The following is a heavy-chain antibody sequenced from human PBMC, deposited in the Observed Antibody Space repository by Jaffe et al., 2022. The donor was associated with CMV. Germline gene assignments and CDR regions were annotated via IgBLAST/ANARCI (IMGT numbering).Heavy chain of an antibody. V-gene: IGHV3-21*01. J-gene: IGHJ5*02. D-gene: IGHD2-21*02. Sequence: EVQLVESGGGLVKPGGSLRLSCAASGFTFSSYSMNWVRQAPGKGLEWVSSISSSSSYIYYADSVKGRFTISRDNAKNSLYLQMNSLRAEDTAVYYCARDRGPVVVTARRYNWFDPWGQGTLVTVSS. CDR1: GFTFSSYS. CDR3: ARDRGPVVVTARRYNWFDP. CDR2: ISSSSSYI.